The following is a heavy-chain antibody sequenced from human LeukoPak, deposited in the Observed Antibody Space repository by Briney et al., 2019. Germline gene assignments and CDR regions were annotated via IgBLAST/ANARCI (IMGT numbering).Heavy chain of an antibody. CDR3: ARAPHFFDTNGSRYYFDY. V-gene: IGHV4-39*07. CDR2: IYYSGNA. D-gene: IGHD2-8*01. Sequence: SETLSLTCTVSGGSIRSTTYYWGWIRQPPGKGLEWIGSIYYSGNAYYNPSLMSRVTISVDTSKNQFSLNLSSVTAADTAVYYCARAPHFFDTNGSRYYFDYWGQGTLVTVSS. CDR1: GGSIRSTTYY. J-gene: IGHJ4*02.